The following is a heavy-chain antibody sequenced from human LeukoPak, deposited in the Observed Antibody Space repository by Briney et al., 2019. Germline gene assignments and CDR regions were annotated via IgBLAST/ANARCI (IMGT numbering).Heavy chain of an antibody. V-gene: IGHV3-15*01. CDR3: ATAEYTSEDYY. CDR1: GFTFSNAW. Sequence: GGSLTLSCVASGFTFSNAWMSWVRQAPGKGLEWVGRIKRKHDGGTTDYAAPVNGRFTISRDDSKNTVYLQMDNLKTEDAAMYYCATAEYTSEDYYWGGGTVVSVCS. CDR2: IKRKHDGGTT. J-gene: IGHJ4*02. D-gene: IGHD6-19*01.